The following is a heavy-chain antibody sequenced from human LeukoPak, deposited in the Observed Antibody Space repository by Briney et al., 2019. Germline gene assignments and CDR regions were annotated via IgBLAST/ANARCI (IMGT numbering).Heavy chain of an antibody. Sequence: GGSLRLSCAASGFTFSSYSMNWVRQAPGKGLEWVSSISSSSGYIYYADSVKGRFTISRDNAKNSLYLQMNSLRAEDTAVYYCASKSSSSVTDYWGQGTLVTVSS. CDR3: ASKSSSSVTDY. J-gene: IGHJ4*02. D-gene: IGHD6-6*01. CDR1: GFTFSSYS. CDR2: ISSSSGYI. V-gene: IGHV3-21*01.